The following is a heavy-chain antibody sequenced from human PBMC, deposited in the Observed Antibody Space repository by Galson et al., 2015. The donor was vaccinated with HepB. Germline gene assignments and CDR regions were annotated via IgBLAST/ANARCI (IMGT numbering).Heavy chain of an antibody. J-gene: IGHJ6*02. Sequence: SLRLSCAASGFTFSSYGMHWVRQAPGKGLEWVAVIWYDGSNKYYADSVKGRFTISRDNSKNTLYLQMNSLRAEDTAVYYCARGGVEWLVRASSASYGMDVWGQGTTVTVSS. V-gene: IGHV3-33*08. CDR3: ARGGVEWLVRASSASYGMDV. CDR1: GFTFSSYG. CDR2: IWYDGSNK. D-gene: IGHD6-19*01.